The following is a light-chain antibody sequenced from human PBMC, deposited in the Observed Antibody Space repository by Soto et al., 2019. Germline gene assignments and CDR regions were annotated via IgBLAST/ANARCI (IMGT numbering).Light chain of an antibody. J-gene: IGKJ1*01. V-gene: IGKV3-20*01. CDR1: QSVSSN. CDR3: QQYGNSPQT. Sequence: EIVLTQSPATLTLSPGERATLSCRASQSVSSNLAWYQQKPGQAPRLLMYGASSRAAGIPDRFSGRGSGTDFTLTISGLEPEDFAVYYCQQYGNSPQTFGQGTKVDIK. CDR2: GAS.